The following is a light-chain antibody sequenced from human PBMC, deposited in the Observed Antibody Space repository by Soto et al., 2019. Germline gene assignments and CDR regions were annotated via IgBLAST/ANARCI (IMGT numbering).Light chain of an antibody. CDR3: KQYGSSRLT. J-gene: IGKJ4*01. V-gene: IGKV3-20*01. CDR1: QSVSSSY. Sequence: EIVLTQSPGTLSLSPGERATLSCRASQSVSSSYLAWYQQKPGQAPRLLIFGASSRATGIQDRFSGSGSGTDFTLTITRLEPEDFAVYYCKQYGSSRLTFGGGTKVDIK. CDR2: GAS.